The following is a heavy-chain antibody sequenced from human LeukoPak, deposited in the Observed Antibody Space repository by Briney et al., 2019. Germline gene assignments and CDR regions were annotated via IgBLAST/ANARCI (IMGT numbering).Heavy chain of an antibody. V-gene: IGHV3-74*01. J-gene: IGHJ4*02. Sequence: GGSLRLSCAASGFTFSSYWMHWVRQVPGKGLVWVSLITSEGSSASYADSVKGRFTISRDNAKNTLYLQMKSLRAEDTAVYYCARGSSVVALDWGQGTLVTVSS. CDR3: ARGSSVVALD. D-gene: IGHD2-15*01. CDR2: ITSEGSSA. CDR1: GFTFSSYW.